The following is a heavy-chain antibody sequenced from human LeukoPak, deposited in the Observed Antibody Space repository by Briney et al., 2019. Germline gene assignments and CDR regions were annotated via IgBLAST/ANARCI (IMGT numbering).Heavy chain of an antibody. CDR3: AKDSGGGYYYDSSGYYEY. D-gene: IGHD3-22*01. CDR2: ISGSGGST. V-gene: IGHV3-23*01. CDR1: GFTFSSYA. J-gene: IGHJ4*02. Sequence: GGSLRLSCAASGFTFSSYAMSWVRQAPGKGLEWVSAISGSGGSTYYADSVKGRFTISRDNSKNALYLQMNSLRAEDTAVYYCAKDSGGGYYYDSSGYYEYWGQGTLVSVSS.